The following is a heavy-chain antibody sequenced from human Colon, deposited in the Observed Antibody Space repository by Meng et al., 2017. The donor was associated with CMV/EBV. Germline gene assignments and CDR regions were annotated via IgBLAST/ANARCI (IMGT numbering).Heavy chain of an antibody. Sequence: CAASGFTFHSCAMSWVRQAPGEGLLWFSIISTSGDTALYADSVKSRFTISRDNSENTLYLQMNRLRVEDTAIYFCAKRLSSSSLSFDYWGQGTLVTVSS. D-gene: IGHD2-2*01. CDR3: AKRLSSSSLSFDY. CDR1: GFTFHSCA. CDR2: ISTSGDTA. J-gene: IGHJ4*02. V-gene: IGHV3-23*01.